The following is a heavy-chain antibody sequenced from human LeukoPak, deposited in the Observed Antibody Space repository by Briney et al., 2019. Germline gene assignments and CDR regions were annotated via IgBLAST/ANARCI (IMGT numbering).Heavy chain of an antibody. V-gene: IGHV1-69*13. CDR2: IIPIFGTA. CDR3: ARGPAPGAVAGTGVYYFDY. CDR1: GGTFSSYA. D-gene: IGHD6-19*01. J-gene: IGHJ4*02. Sequence: GASVKVSCKASGGTFSSYAISWVRQAPGQGLEWMGGIIPIFGTANYAQKFQGRVTITADESTSTAYVELSSLRSEDTAVYYCARGPAPGAVAGTGVYYFDYWGQGTLVTVSS.